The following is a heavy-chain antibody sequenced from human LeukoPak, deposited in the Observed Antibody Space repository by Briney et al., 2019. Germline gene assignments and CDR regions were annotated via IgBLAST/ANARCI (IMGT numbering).Heavy chain of an antibody. CDR3: ASAYCGGDCYFVSHAFDI. CDR1: GYIFTSYS. CDR2: INAGNGNT. D-gene: IGHD2-21*02. J-gene: IGHJ3*02. V-gene: IGHV1-3*01. Sequence: ASVKVSCKASGYIFTSYSMHWVGQAPGQRLEWMGWINAGNGNTKYSQKFQGRVTITRDTFASTAYMELSSLRSEDTAVYYCASAYCGGDCYFVSHAFDIWGQGTMVTVSS.